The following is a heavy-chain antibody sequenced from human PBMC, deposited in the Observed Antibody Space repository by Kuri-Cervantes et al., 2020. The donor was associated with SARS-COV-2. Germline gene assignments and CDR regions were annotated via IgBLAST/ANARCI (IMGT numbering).Heavy chain of an antibody. CDR2: ISWDGGST. CDR1: GFTFDDYA. CDR3: AKVFGVGSNINYFDY. J-gene: IGHJ4*02. Sequence: GGSLRLSCAASGFTFDDYAMHWVRQAPGKGLEWVSLISWDGGSTYYADSVKGRFTISRDSGKNSLYLQMNSLRVEDTALYYCAKVFGVGSNINYFDYWGQGTVVTVSS. D-gene: IGHD3-10*02. V-gene: IGHV3-43D*03.